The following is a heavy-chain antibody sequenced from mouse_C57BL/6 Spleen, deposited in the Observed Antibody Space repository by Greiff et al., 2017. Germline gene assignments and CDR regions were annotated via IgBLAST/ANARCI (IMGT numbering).Heavy chain of an antibody. CDR3: PYSNYGGGAMDY. J-gene: IGHJ4*01. Sequence: VQLQQSGAELARPGASVKLSCKASGYTFTSYGISWVKQRTGQGLEWIGEIYPRSGNTYYNEKFKGKATLTADKSSSTAYRELRSLTSEDSAGYVCPYSNYGGGAMDYWGEGTSVTVSS. CDR1: GYTFTSYG. CDR2: IYPRSGNT. V-gene: IGHV1-81*01. D-gene: IGHD2-5*01.